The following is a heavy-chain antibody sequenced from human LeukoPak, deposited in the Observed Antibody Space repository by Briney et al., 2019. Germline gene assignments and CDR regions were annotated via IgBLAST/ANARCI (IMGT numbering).Heavy chain of an antibody. J-gene: IGHJ4*02. Sequence: GGSLRLSCAASGFTFSTFWMHWVRQAPGKGLVWVSRIISDGSSTTYADSVKGRFTTSRDNAKNTLYLQMNSLRAEDTAVYYCARALSGSYSPTDYWGQGTLVTVSS. V-gene: IGHV3-74*01. CDR2: IISDGSST. CDR1: GFTFSTFW. D-gene: IGHD1-26*01. CDR3: ARALSGSYSPTDY.